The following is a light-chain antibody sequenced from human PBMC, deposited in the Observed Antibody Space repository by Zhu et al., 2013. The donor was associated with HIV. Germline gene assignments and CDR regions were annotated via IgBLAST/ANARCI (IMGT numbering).Light chain of an antibody. CDR1: QGITSN. CDR2: AAS. J-gene: IGKJ1*01. Sequence: IQLTQSPSSLSASIGDRVTITCRASQGITSNLAWYQQRPGKAPNLLVYAASTTQSGVPSRFGGRGSGTEFTLSISSLQPEDVATYYCLQHNVYPRTFGQGTKVEIK. CDR3: LQHNVYPRT. V-gene: IGKV1-9*01.